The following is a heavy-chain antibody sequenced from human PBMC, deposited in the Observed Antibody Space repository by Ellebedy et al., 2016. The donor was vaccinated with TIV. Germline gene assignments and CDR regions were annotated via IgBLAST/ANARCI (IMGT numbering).Heavy chain of an antibody. CDR2: IIGSSTDI. CDR3: ARGRGGYFLDY. D-gene: IGHD3-16*01. J-gene: IGHJ4*02. Sequence: GGSLRLSCAASGFTFSPYTMTWVRLAPGKGLEWVSFIIGSSTDINYADSVKGRFTISRDNAKNSLYLLKNSLRVEDTGIYYCARGRGGYFLDYWGQGTLVTVSS. CDR1: GFTFSPYT. V-gene: IGHV3-21*01.